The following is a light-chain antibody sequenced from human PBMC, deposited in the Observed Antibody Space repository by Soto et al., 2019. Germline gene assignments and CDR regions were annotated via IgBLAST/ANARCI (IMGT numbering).Light chain of an antibody. CDR2: VVS. CDR3: SSYSSGSTSYV. J-gene: IGLJ1*01. Sequence: QSALTQPASVSGSPGQSITISCTGTSNDIGGYSYVSWYQQQPGKAPKLIVYVVSNRPSGVSSRFSGSKSANTASLTISGLQAEDEADYYCSSYSSGSTSYVFGTGTKVTVL. CDR1: SNDIGGYSY. V-gene: IGLV2-14*01.